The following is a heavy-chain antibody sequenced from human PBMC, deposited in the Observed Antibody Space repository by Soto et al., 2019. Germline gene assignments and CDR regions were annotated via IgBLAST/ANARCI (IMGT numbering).Heavy chain of an antibody. CDR1: GFTFSSYG. J-gene: IGHJ6*02. Sequence: QVQLVESGGGVVQPGRSLRLSCAASGFTFSSYGMHWVRQAPGKGLEWVAVIWYDGSNKYYADSVKGRFTISRDNSKNTLYLQMNSLRAEDTAVYYCASPYYSNFGDRVEYHYYYGMDVWGQGTTVTVSS. V-gene: IGHV3-33*01. CDR2: IWYDGSNK. D-gene: IGHD4-4*01. CDR3: ASPYYSNFGDRVEYHYYYGMDV.